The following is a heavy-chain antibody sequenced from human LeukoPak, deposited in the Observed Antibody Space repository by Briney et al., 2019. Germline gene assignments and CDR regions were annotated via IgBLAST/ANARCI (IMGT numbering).Heavy chain of an antibody. J-gene: IGHJ3*02. Sequence: VESLKISCKGSGYGFTSDWIGWVRQMPGKGLEWMVIIYPGDSDTVYCPSFQGQVTISADKSISTAYLQWSSLKASDTATYYCARHVRIGSWRDAFDIWGQGTMVTVSS. D-gene: IGHD2-15*01. CDR3: ARHVRIGSWRDAFDI. CDR2: IYPGDSDT. V-gene: IGHV5-51*01. CDR1: GYGFTSDW.